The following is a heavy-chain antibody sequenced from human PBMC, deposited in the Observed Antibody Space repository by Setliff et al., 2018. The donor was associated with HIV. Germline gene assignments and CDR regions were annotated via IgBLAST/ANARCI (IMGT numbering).Heavy chain of an antibody. CDR3: AREQQLALDY. V-gene: IGHV4-59*12. CDR1: GDSISSSYY. D-gene: IGHD6-13*01. Sequence: PSETLSLTCTVSGDSISSSYYWNWIRQPPGKGLEWIGYIYNSGSTTYNPSLKSRVTISVDTSKNQFTLRLSSVTAADTAVYYCAREQQLALDYWGQGTLVTVSS. J-gene: IGHJ4*02. CDR2: IYNSGST.